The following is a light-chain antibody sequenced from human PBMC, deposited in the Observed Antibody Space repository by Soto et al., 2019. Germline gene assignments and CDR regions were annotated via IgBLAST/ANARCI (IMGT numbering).Light chain of an antibody. J-gene: IGKJ1*01. Sequence: DIQMTQSPSTLSASVGDRVTITCRASQSISSWLAWYQQKPGKAPRLLIYKASTLESGVPSRFSGSGSGTEFTLTISSLQPDDFATYYCQHFYIFPRTFSQGTKVEIK. CDR3: QHFYIFPRT. CDR2: KAS. CDR1: QSISSW. V-gene: IGKV1-5*03.